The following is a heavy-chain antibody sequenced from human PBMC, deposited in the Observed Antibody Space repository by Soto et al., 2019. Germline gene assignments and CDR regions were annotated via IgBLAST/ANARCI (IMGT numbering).Heavy chain of an antibody. CDR1: GFTVSSNY. J-gene: IGHJ6*02. CDR3: ARDTIAGHYGMDV. CDR2: IYSGGST. D-gene: IGHD6-13*01. Sequence: PGGSLRLSCAASGFTVSSNYMSWVRQAPGKGLEWVSVIYSGGSTYYADSVKGRFTISRDNSKSTLYLQMNSLRAEDTAVYYCARDTIAGHYGMDVWGQGTTVTVSS. V-gene: IGHV3-53*01.